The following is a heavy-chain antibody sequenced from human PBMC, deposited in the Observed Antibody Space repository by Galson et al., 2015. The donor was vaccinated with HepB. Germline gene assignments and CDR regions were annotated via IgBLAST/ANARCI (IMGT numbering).Heavy chain of an antibody. V-gene: IGHV3-74*01. D-gene: IGHD6-13*01. CDR3: ARISVVGTDWYFDL. J-gene: IGHJ2*01. Sequence: SLRLSCAASGFAFSSYWMHWVRQAPGKGLVWVSRINSDGSSTSYAGSVKDRFTISRDNAKTTLYLQMNSLRAEDTAVYYCARISVVGTDWYFDLWVRGTLVTVSS. CDR2: INSDGSST. CDR1: GFAFSSYW.